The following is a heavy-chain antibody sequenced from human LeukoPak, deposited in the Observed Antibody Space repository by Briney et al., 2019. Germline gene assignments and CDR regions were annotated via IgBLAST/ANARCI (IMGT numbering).Heavy chain of an antibody. V-gene: IGHV4-59*01. CDR2: IYYSGST. D-gene: IGHD5-18*01. CDR1: GGSISSYY. Sequence: SETLSLTCTVSGGSISSYYWSWIRQPPGKGLEWIGYIYYSGSTNYNPSLKSRVTISVDTFKNQFSLKLSSVTAADTAVYYCAREDTAMVIDYWGQGTLVTVSS. J-gene: IGHJ4*02. CDR3: AREDTAMVIDY.